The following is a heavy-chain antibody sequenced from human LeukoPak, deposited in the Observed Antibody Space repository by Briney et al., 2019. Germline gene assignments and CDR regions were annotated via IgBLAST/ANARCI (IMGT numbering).Heavy chain of an antibody. J-gene: IGHJ4*02. CDR3: ARGNYDRSGYYDY. CDR1: GFTFSRYG. Sequence: GRSLRLSCAASGFTFSRYGMHWVRQAPGKGLEWVAVIWYDGSNKYYADSVKGRFTISRDNSKNTLYLQMNSLRAEDTAVYYCARGNYDRSGYYDYWGQGTLVTVSS. CDR2: IWYDGSNK. V-gene: IGHV3-33*01. D-gene: IGHD3-22*01.